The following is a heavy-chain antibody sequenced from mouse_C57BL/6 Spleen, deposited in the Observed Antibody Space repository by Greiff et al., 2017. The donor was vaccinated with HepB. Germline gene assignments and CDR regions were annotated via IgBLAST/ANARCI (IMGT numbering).Heavy chain of an antibody. CDR3: AKHLGYYYAMDY. CDR2: IYPGDGDT. CDR1: GYAFSSSW. V-gene: IGHV1-82*01. J-gene: IGHJ4*01. Sequence: VQLQESGPELVKPGASVKISCKASGYAFSSSWMTWVKQRPGKGLEWIGRIYPGDGDTNYNGKFKGKATLTADKASSTAYMQLSSLTSEDSAVYFCAKHLGYYYAMDYWGQGTSVTVSS.